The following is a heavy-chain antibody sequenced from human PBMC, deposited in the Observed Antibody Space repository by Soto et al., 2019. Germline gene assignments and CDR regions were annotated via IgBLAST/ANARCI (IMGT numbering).Heavy chain of an antibody. CDR3: AIDYYKYYDSSGYYRSPAY. D-gene: IGHD3-22*01. Sequence: QVQLVESGGGVVQPGRSLRLSCAASGFTFSSYAMHWVRQAPCKGLEWVALISYDGSDKDYADSVKGRFTISRDNSRNTLFVQMNSLRAEDTAVYYCAIDYYKYYDSSGYYRSPAYWGQGTLVTVSS. CDR1: GFTFSSYA. V-gene: IGHV3-30-3*01. CDR2: ISYDGSDK. J-gene: IGHJ4*02.